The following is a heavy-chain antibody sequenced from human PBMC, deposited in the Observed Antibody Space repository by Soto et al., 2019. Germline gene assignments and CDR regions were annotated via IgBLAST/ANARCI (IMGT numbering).Heavy chain of an antibody. D-gene: IGHD2-2*01. J-gene: IGHJ3*02. CDR1: GDSVSSNSAA. CDR3: ARSIVVVQAAMGTAAAGDAFDI. CDR2: TYYRSKWYN. Sequence: SQTLSLTCAISGDSVSSNSAAWNWIRQSPSRGLEWLGRTYYRSKWYNDYAVSVKSRITINPDTSKNQFSLQLNSVTPEDTAVYYCARSIVVVQAAMGTAAAGDAFDIWGQGTMVTVSS. V-gene: IGHV6-1*01.